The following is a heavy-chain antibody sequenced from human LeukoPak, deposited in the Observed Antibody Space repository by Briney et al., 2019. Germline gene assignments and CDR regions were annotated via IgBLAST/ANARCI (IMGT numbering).Heavy chain of an antibody. J-gene: IGHJ1*01. D-gene: IGHD3-9*01. CDR1: GFTFSGYG. CDR2: ISYDGSNK. CDR3: AKDFRARGYFDWLFQH. Sequence: PGRSLRLSCAASGFTFSGYGMHWVRQAPGKGLEWVAVISYDGSNKYYADSVKGRFTISRDNSKNTLYLQMNSLRAEDTAVYYCAKDFRARGYFDWLFQHWGQGTLVTVSS. V-gene: IGHV3-30*18.